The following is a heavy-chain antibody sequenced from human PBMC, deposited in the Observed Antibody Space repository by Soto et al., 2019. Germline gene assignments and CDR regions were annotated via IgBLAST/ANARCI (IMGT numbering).Heavy chain of an antibody. V-gene: IGHV4-4*02. J-gene: IGHJ4*02. CDR2: IFHSGST. CDR3: ARVHLCMNGQDVFDY. Sequence: SEALSLTCAVSGGSISSNNWWSWVRQPPGKGLEWIGEIFHSGSTNYTPSLKSRVTISVARSKNQFFLNLSSVPAADAAVYYCARVHLCMNGQDVFDYWGQGTLVPVSA. D-gene: IGHD2-8*01. CDR1: GGSISSNNW.